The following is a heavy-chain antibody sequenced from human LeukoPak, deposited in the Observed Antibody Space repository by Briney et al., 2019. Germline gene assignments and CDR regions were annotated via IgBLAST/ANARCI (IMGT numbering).Heavy chain of an antibody. CDR1: GGPISTYY. D-gene: IGHD6-6*01. CDR2: IYHSGST. Sequence: ASETLSLTCTVSGGPISTYYWNWIRQPPGKGLEWIGYIYHSGSTNYNPSLRSRVTISVDTSKNQFSLNLNSVTAADTAVYYCARGGAARLHFQNWGQGTLVTVSS. J-gene: IGHJ1*01. V-gene: IGHV4-59*01. CDR3: ARGGAARLHFQN.